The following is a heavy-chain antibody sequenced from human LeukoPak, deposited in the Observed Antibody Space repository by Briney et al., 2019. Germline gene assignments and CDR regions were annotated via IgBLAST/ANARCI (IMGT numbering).Heavy chain of an antibody. Sequence: ASVKVSCKASGYTFTSYGISWVRQAPGQGLEWMGWISAYNGNTNYAQKLQGRVTMTTDTSTSTAYMELSSLRSEDTAVYYCARSYRVVVPAEDYYYYMDVWGKGTTVTVSS. CDR2: ISAYNGNT. D-gene: IGHD2-2*01. CDR1: GYTFTSYG. J-gene: IGHJ6*03. V-gene: IGHV1-18*01. CDR3: ARSYRVVVPAEDYYYYMDV.